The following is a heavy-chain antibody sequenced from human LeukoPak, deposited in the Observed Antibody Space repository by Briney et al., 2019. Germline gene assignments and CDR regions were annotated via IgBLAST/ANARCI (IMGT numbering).Heavy chain of an antibody. D-gene: IGHD6-13*01. CDR2: ISSSSTI. V-gene: IGHV3-48*01. CDR1: GFTFSSYS. Sequence: PGGSLRLSCAASGFTFSSYSMNWVRQAPGKGLEWVSYISSSSTIYYADSVKGRFTISRDNAKNSLYLQMNSLRAEDTAVYYCAREIGMGIAAAGYDYWGQGTLVTVSS. CDR3: AREIGMGIAAAGYDY. J-gene: IGHJ4*02.